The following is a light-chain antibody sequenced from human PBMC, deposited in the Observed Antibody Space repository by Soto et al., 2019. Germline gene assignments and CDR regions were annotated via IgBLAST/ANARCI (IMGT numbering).Light chain of an antibody. CDR3: MQALQPPWT. V-gene: IGKV2-28*01. J-gene: IGKJ1*01. CDR1: QSLLHSNGYNY. CDR2: LGS. Sequence: DIVMNQSPLSLPVTPGEPASISCRSSQSLLHSNGYNYLDWYLQKPGQSPQLLIYLGSNRASGVPDRFSGSGSGTDFTLKISRVEAEDVGVYYCMQALQPPWTFGQGTKVEIK.